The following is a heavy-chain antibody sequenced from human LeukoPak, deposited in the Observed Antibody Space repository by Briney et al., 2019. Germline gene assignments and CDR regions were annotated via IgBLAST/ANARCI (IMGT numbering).Heavy chain of an antibody. CDR1: GGSISSYY. CDR3: ARSDGYGLVGI. Sequence: PSETLSLTCTVSGGSISSYYWGWIRQPPGKTLEWIGSIYSGGSTYYNPSLKSRVIILIDTSKNHFSLTLSSVTAADTAVYYCARSDGYGLVGIWGQGTMVTVSS. J-gene: IGHJ3*02. CDR2: IYSGGST. V-gene: IGHV4-39*07. D-gene: IGHD3-10*01.